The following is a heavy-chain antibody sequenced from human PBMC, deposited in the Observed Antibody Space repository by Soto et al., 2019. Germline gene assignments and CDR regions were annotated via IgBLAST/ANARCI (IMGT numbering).Heavy chain of an antibody. J-gene: IGHJ6*03. CDR1: GYTFTSYY. CDR2: INPNSGVT. D-gene: IGHD5-12*01. V-gene: IGHV1-2*04. Sequence: ASVKVSCKASGYTFTSYYMHWVRQAPGQGLEWMGWINPNSGVTKYAQKFRGWVTMTRDTSIRTVYMELSRLKSDDTAVYYCARESGGATATLDYYYFYMDVWGKGTTVTVS. CDR3: ARESGGATATLDYYYFYMDV.